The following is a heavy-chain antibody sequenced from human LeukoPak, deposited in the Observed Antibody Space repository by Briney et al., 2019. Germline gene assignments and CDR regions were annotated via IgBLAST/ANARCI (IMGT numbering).Heavy chain of an antibody. V-gene: IGHV4-59*01. CDR2: IYYSGST. CDR3: AGGYSSSWYTWFGP. J-gene: IGHJ5*02. D-gene: IGHD6-13*01. Sequence: PSETLSPTCTVSGGSISSYYWSWIRQPPGKGLEWIGYIYYSGSTNYNPSLKSRVTISVDTSKNQFSLKLSSVTAADTAVYYCAGGYSSSWYTWFGPWGQGTLVTVSS. CDR1: GGSISSYY.